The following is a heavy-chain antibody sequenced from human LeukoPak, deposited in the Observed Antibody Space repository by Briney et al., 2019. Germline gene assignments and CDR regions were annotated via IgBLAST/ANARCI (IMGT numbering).Heavy chain of an antibody. CDR2: INGAGGAT. Sequence: GGSLRLSCAASGFTFSSYAMTWVRQAPGKGLEWVSVINGAGGATYYADSVKGRFAISRDNAKNTLYLQMNSLRAEDTAVYYCARGELGFTLDYWGQGTLVTVSS. D-gene: IGHD7-27*01. J-gene: IGHJ4*02. CDR1: GFTFSSYA. V-gene: IGHV3-23*01. CDR3: ARGELGFTLDY.